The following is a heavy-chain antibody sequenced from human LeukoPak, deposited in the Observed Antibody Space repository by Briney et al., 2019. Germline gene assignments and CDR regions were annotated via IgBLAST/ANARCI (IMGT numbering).Heavy chain of an antibody. CDR2: IYYTGSS. CDR3: ARESEVGAAFFDY. CDR1: GGSITSFY. D-gene: IGHD1-26*01. Sequence: SETLTLTCTVSGGSITSFYWSWIRQPPGKGLEWIGYIYYTGSSTYNPSLESRVTISVDTSKNQFSLKLTSVTAADTAVYYCARESEVGAAFFDYWGQGTLVTVSS. V-gene: IGHV4-59*12. J-gene: IGHJ4*02.